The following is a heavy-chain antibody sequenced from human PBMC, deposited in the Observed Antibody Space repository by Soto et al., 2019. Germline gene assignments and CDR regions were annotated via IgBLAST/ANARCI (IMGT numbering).Heavy chain of an antibody. CDR2: INHSGST. J-gene: IGHJ6*02. V-gene: IGHV4-34*01. CDR1: GGSFSGYY. CDR3: ARELGYCSGGSCSIYYYYGMDV. Sequence: SETLSLTCAVYGGSFSGYYWSWIRQPPGKGLEWNGEINHSGSTNYNPSLKSRVTISVDTSKNQFSLKLSSVTAADTAVYYCARELGYCSGGSCSIYYYYGMDVWGQGTTVTVSS. D-gene: IGHD2-15*01.